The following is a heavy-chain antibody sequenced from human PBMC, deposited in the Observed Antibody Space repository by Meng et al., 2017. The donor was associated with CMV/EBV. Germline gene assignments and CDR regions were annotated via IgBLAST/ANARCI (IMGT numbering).Heavy chain of an antibody. V-gene: IGHV1-69*05. J-gene: IGHJ6*02. Sequence: SVKVSCKASGGTFNSHGITWVRQAPGRGLEWMGGIIPIFRTALYAQKFRGRVTITTDESTSTVYMELSSLTSEDTAVYYCARGDQGNTAKLPWETHFYCNVDVWGQGTTVTVSS. CDR2: IIPIFRTA. CDR1: GGTFNSHG. CDR3: ARGDQGNTAKLPWETHFYCNVDV. D-gene: IGHD5-18*01.